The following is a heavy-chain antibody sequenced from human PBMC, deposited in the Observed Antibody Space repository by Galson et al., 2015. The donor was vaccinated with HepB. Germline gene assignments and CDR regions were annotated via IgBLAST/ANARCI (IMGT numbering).Heavy chain of an antibody. CDR3: AKTIGTYYYDSSGYYYYYYYGMDV. CDR1: GFTFSSYA. J-gene: IGHJ6*02. V-gene: IGHV3-23*01. Sequence: SLRLSCAASGFTFSSYAMSWVRQAPGKGLEWVSAISGSGGSTYYADSVKGRFTISRDNSKNTLYLQMNSLRAEDTAVYYCAKTIGTYYYDSSGYYYYYYYGMDVWGQGTTVTVSS. CDR2: ISGSGGST. D-gene: IGHD3-22*01.